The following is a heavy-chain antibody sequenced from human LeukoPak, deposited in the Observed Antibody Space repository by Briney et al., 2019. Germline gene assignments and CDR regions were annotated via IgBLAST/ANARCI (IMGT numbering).Heavy chain of an antibody. CDR2: IYYSGST. D-gene: IGHD3-10*01. J-gene: IGHJ4*02. V-gene: IGHV4-39*07. CDR3: ARAYFHDGNSFRED. Sequence: SETLSLTCTVSGGSISSSSYYWGWIRQPPGKGLEWIGSIYYSGSTYYNPSLKSRVTISVDTSKSQFSLKLSSVTAADTAVYYCARAYFHDGNSFREDWGQGTLVTVSS. CDR1: GGSISSSSYY.